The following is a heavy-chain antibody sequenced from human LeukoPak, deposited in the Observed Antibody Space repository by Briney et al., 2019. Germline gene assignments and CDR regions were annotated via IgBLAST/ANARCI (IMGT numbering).Heavy chain of an antibody. V-gene: IGHV3-7*04. D-gene: IGHD6-13*01. Sequence: QPGGSLRLSCAASGFTFSNYWMSWVRQAPGKGLEFMANIKEAGSEKYYVDSVKGRFTISRDNDKNLVHLQMNSLRAEDTAVYYCARGGGMRSWYDFDYWGQGTLVTVSS. CDR3: ARGGGMRSWYDFDY. CDR1: GFTFSNYW. CDR2: IKEAGSEK. J-gene: IGHJ4*02.